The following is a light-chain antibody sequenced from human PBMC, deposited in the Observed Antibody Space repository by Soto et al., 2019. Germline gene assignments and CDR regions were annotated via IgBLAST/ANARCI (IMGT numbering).Light chain of an antibody. CDR3: CSFPGGTTLYL. Sequence: QSALTQPASVSGSPRQSITISCTGGSSDVGSSNFVSWYQQHPGKAPKLIIYEANRRPSGVSGRFSGSKSGNTASLTISGLQAEDEADYYCCSFPGGTTLYLFGTGTKLTVL. CDR1: SSDVGSSNF. V-gene: IGLV2-23*01. J-gene: IGLJ1*01. CDR2: EAN.